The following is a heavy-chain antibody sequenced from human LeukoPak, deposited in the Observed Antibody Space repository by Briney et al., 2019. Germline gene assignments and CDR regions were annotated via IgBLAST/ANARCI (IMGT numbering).Heavy chain of an antibody. Sequence: SETLSLTCTVSGGSISRYYWSWIRQPPGQGLEWIGYIYYSGSTNYNPSLKSRVTISVDTSKNQFSLKPSSVTAADTAVYYCASQYCSGGSCYPAVGYWGQGNLVTVSS. CDR2: IYYSGST. D-gene: IGHD2-15*01. V-gene: IGHV4-59*08. J-gene: IGHJ4*02. CDR3: ASQYCSGGSCYPAVGY. CDR1: GGSISRYY.